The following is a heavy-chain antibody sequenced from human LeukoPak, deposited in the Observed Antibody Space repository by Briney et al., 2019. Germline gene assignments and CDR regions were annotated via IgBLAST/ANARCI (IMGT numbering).Heavy chain of an antibody. Sequence: GGSLRLSCAASGFTFSSYSMNWVRQAPGKGLEWVSSISSSSSYIYYADSVKGRFTISRDNAKNSLYLQMNSLRAEDTAVYFCARDGRGYCSSTSCRNWFDPWGQGTLVTVSS. CDR3: ARDGRGYCSSTSCRNWFDP. V-gene: IGHV3-21*01. D-gene: IGHD2-2*01. CDR1: GFTFSSYS. CDR2: ISSSSSYI. J-gene: IGHJ5*02.